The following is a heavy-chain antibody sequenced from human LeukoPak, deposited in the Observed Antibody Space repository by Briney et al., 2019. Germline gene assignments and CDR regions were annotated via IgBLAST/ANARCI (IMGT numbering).Heavy chain of an antibody. CDR2: IYYSGST. CDR3: ARATQYYYDSSGYYFFSPQTYSYGMDV. CDR1: GVSISSYY. J-gene: IGHJ6*02. D-gene: IGHD3-22*01. Sequence: PSETLSLTCTVSGVSISSYYWSWIRQPPGKGLEWIGYIYYSGSTNYNPSLKSRVTISVDTSKNQFSLKLSSVTAADTDVYYCARATQYYYDSSGYYFFSPQTYSYGMDVWGQGTTVTVSS. V-gene: IGHV4-59*01.